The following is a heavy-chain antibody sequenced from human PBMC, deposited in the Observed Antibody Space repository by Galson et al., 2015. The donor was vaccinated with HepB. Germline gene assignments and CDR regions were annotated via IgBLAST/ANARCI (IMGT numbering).Heavy chain of an antibody. V-gene: IGHV5-10-1*01. CDR1: GYSFTSYW. J-gene: IGHJ6*02. CDR2: IDPSDSYT. Sequence: SGAEVKKPGESLRISCKGSGYSFTSYWISWVRQTPGKGLEWMGRIDPSDSYTNYSPSFQGHVTISADKSISTAYLQWSGLKASDTAMYYCAGQAVAGRYYYYGMDVWGQGTTVTVSS. D-gene: IGHD6-19*01. CDR3: AGQAVAGRYYYYGMDV.